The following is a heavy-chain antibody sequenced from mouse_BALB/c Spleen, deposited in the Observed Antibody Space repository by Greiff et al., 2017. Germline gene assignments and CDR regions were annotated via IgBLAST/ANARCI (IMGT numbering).Heavy chain of an antibody. CDR1: GFTFSDYG. D-gene: IGHD2-10*01. CDR3: ARVPYYGNYDAMDY. V-gene: IGHV5-15*02. J-gene: IGHJ4*01. CDR2: ISNLAYSI. Sequence: EVQGVESGGGLVQPGGSRKLSCAASGFTFSDYGMAWVRQAPGKGPEWVAFISNLAYSIYYADTVTGRFTISRENAKNTLYLEMSSLRSEDTAMYYCARVPYYGNYDAMDYWGQGTSVTVSS.